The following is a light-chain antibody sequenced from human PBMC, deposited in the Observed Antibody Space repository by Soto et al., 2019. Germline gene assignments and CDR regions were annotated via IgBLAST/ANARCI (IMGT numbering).Light chain of an antibody. CDR3: QQYGSSPLT. Sequence: EIVLTQSPGTLSLSPGERATLSCRASQSVSSNYLAWYQQKPGQAPRLLIYGASSRAAGIPDRFSGSGSGTDFTLTISTLEPEDFAVYYCQQYGSSPLTFGPGTKVDIK. CDR2: GAS. V-gene: IGKV3-20*01. J-gene: IGKJ3*01. CDR1: QSVSSNY.